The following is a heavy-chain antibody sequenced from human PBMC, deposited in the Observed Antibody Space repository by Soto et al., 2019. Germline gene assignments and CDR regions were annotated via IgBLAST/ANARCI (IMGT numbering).Heavy chain of an antibody. D-gene: IGHD6-19*01. J-gene: IGHJ2*01. CDR3: ARGRYFATTDRQWWYFDF. V-gene: IGHV1-18*01. CDR1: GYTFITSG. CDR2: ISPANADK. Sequence: QVELMQSGPEVKRPGTSVKVSCKASGYTFITSGITWVRQTPGQALEWLGWISPANADKKYAQKFKDRVTTTSETATDTVYMELTNLRSDDTAVYFCARGRYFATTDRQWWYFDFWGRGTPVTVSS.